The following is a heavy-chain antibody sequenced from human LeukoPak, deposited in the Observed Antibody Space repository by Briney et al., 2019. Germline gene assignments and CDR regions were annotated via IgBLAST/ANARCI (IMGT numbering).Heavy chain of an antibody. CDR1: GFTFSSYA. CDR3: AKDHRLYVDTAMVNFDY. J-gene: IGHJ4*02. D-gene: IGHD5-18*01. V-gene: IGHV3-23*01. CDR2: ISGSGGST. Sequence: GGSLRLSCAASGFTFSSYAMSWVRQAPGKGLEWVSAISGSGGSTYYADSVKGRFTISRDNSKNTLYLQMNSLRAEDTAVYYCAKDHRLYVDTAMVNFDYWGQGTLVTVSS.